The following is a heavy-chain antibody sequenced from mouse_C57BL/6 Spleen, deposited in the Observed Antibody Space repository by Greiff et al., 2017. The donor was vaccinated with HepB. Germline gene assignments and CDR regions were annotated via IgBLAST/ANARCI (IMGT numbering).Heavy chain of an antibody. Sequence: DVMLVESGEGLVKPGGSLKLSCAASGFTFSSYAMSWVRQTPEKRLEWVAYISSGGDYIYYADTVKGRFTISRDNARNTLYLQMSSLKSEDTAMYYCTRGTGRDAMDYWGQGTSVTVSS. CDR3: TRGTGRDAMDY. D-gene: IGHD4-1*01. V-gene: IGHV5-9-1*02. CDR1: GFTFSSYA. CDR2: ISSGGDYI. J-gene: IGHJ4*01.